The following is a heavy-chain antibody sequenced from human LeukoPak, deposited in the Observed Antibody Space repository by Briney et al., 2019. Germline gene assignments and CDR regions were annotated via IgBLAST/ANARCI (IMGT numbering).Heavy chain of an antibody. V-gene: IGHV1-8*01. CDR1: GYTFTSYD. D-gene: IGHD5-18*01. J-gene: IGHJ4*02. CDR2: MNPNSGNT. Sequence: ASVKVSCKASGYTFTSYDFNWVRQATGQGLEWMGWMNPNSGNTGYAQKFQGRVTMTRDTATSTAYMELSSLSSEDTAVYYCARWAPADTTTSPHDYWGQGTLVTVSS. CDR3: ARWAPADTTTSPHDY.